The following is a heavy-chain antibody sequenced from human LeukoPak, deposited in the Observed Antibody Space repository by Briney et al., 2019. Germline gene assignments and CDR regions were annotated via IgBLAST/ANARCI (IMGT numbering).Heavy chain of an antibody. D-gene: IGHD3-22*01. V-gene: IGHV3-23*01. CDR2: ISGSGGST. Sequence: GGSLRLSCTASGFTFGAYAMSWFRQAPGKGLEWVSAISGSGGSTYYADSVKGRFTISRDNSKNTLYLQMNSLRAEDTAVYYCANADYYDSSGYYFDYWGQGTLVTVSS. J-gene: IGHJ4*02. CDR1: GFTFGAYA. CDR3: ANADYYDSSGYYFDY.